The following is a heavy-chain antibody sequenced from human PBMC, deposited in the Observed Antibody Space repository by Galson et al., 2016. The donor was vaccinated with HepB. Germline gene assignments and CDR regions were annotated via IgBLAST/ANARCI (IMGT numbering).Heavy chain of an antibody. CDR3: GRHGGFDY. J-gene: IGHJ4*02. CDR1: GFSFSNSG. V-gene: IGHV3-23*01. CDR2: ITRSGDAT. Sequence: SLRLSCAASGFSFSNSGMSWVRQAPGRGLEWVSDITRSGDATHYADFVKGRFTISRDNSRNTLYLYMNSLTAGDTAVYYCGRHGGFDYWGQGGLVTVSS. D-gene: IGHD3-16*01.